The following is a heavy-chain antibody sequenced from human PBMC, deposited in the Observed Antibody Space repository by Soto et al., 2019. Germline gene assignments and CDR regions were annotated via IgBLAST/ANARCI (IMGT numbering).Heavy chain of an antibody. CDR2: IYSGGST. V-gene: IGHV3-66*01. Sequence: GGSLRLSCAASGFTVSSNYMSWVRQAPGKGLEWVSVIYSGGSTYYADSVKGRFTISRDNSKNTLYLQMSSLRAEDTALYYCVRSLGDFWSGYYPDHYYYYGMDVWGQGTTVTVSS. CDR3: VRSLGDFWSGYYPDHYYYYGMDV. CDR1: GFTVSSNY. J-gene: IGHJ6*02. D-gene: IGHD3-3*01.